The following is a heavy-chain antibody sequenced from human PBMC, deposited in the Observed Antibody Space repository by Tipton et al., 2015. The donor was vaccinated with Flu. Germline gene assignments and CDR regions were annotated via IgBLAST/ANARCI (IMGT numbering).Heavy chain of an antibody. V-gene: IGHV3-9*01. J-gene: IGHJ4*02. CDR2: FSWNSGSI. CDR3: AKDMGEGGLTGYPVDY. D-gene: IGHD3-9*01. CDR1: GFTFDDYA. Sequence: LRLSCAASGFTFDDYAMHWARQAPGKGLEWVSGFSWNSGSIGYADSVKGRFTISRDNAKNSLYLQMNSLRAEDTALYYCAKDMGEGGLTGYPVDYWGQGTLVTVSS.